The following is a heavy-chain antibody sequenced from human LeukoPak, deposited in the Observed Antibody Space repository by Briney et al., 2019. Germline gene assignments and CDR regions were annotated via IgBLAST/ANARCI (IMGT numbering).Heavy chain of an antibody. J-gene: IGHJ4*02. Sequence: GGSLRLSCAASGFTFSTYAMHWVRQAPGKGLEWVAVISYDGSNKYYADSMKGRFTISRDNSKNTLYLQMNSLRAEDTAIYYCARDRISMVRGVLDYWGQGTLVTVSS. V-gene: IGHV3-30-3*01. CDR2: ISYDGSNK. D-gene: IGHD3-10*01. CDR1: GFTFSTYA. CDR3: ARDRISMVRGVLDY.